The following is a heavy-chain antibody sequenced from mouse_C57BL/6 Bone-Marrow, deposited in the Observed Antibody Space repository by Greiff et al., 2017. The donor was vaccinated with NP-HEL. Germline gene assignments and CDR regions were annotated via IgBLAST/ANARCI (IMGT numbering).Heavy chain of an antibody. CDR3: ASPSSYWYFDV. CDR1: GFSLTSYG. V-gene: IGHV2-2*01. Sequence: VKLVESGPGLVQPSQSLSITCTVSGFSLTSYGVHWVRQSPGKGLEWLGVIWSGGSTDYNAAFISRLSISKDNSKSQVFFKMNSLQADDTAIYYCASPSSYWYFDVWGTGTTVTVSS. D-gene: IGHD2-10*02. CDR2: IWSGGST. J-gene: IGHJ1*03.